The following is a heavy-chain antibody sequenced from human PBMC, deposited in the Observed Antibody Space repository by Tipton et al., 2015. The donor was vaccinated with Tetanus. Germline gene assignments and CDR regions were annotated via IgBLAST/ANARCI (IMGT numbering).Heavy chain of an antibody. CDR3: AKDHGKGYDYVWGSYRYSLGFDY. Sequence: TLSLTCTVSGGSISSGGYYWSWIRQHPGKGLEWIGYIYYSGSTYYNPSLKSRVTISVDTSKNQFSLKLSSVTAADTAVYYCAKDHGKGYDYVWGSYRYSLGFDYWGQGTLVTVSS. J-gene: IGHJ4*02. CDR1: GGSISSGGYY. D-gene: IGHD3-16*02. V-gene: IGHV4-31*03. CDR2: IYYSGST.